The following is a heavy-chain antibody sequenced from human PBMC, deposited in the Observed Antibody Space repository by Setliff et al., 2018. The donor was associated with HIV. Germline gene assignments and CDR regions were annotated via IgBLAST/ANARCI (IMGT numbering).Heavy chain of an antibody. CDR2: IYHNGST. CDR1: GYSITSVYY. Sequence: PSETLSLTCAVSGYSITSVYYWGWIRQPPGKGLEWIGSIYHNGSTYYKSSLASRLTMSIDTSRNQFSLKLRSVTAADTAVFYCARMSVSAAVYFDSWGQGTLVTVSS. CDR3: ARMSVSAAVYFDS. V-gene: IGHV4-38-2*01. D-gene: IGHD6-25*01. J-gene: IGHJ4*02.